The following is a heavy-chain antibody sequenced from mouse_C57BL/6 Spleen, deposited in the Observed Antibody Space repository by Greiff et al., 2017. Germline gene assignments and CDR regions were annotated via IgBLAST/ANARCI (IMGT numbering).Heavy chain of an antibody. J-gene: IGHJ4*01. CDR3: ASHEDDYYAMDY. Sequence: EVQGVESGGGLVKPGGSLKLSCAASGFTFSDYGMHWVRQAPETGLEWVAYISSGSSTIYYADTVKGRFTISRDNAKTTLFLQMTSLRSEDTAMYYCASHEDDYYAMDYWGQGTSVTVSS. CDR1: GFTFSDYG. V-gene: IGHV5-17*01. CDR2: ISSGSSTI.